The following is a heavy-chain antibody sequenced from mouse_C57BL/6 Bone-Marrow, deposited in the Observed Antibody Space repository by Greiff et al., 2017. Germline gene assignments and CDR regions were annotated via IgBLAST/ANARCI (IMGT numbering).Heavy chain of an antibody. CDR1: GYTFTNYW. CDR2: IYPGGGYT. J-gene: IGHJ2*01. Sequence: VQLQQSGAELVRPGTSVKMSCKASGYTFTNYWLGWAKQRPGHGLEWIGDIYPGGGYTYYNEKFKGKATLTADKSSSAAYMQFSSLTSEDSAVYYFAVYSGSRFYFGYWGQGTTLSVSS. CDR3: AVYSGSRFYFGY. D-gene: IGHD1-1*01. V-gene: IGHV1-63*01.